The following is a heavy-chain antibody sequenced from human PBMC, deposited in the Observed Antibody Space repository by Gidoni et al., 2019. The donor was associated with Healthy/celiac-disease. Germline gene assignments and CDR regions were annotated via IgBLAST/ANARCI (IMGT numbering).Heavy chain of an antibody. CDR1: GFTFSSYG. CDR3: ARDVFSSGYDAFDI. J-gene: IGHJ3*02. Sequence: QVQLVESGGGVVQPGRSLRLSCAAAGFTFSSYGMHWGRQAPGKGVGWVAVIWYDGSNKYYADSVKGRFTISRDNSKNTLYLQMNSLRAEDTAVYYCARDVFSSGYDAFDIWGQGTMVTVSS. CDR2: IWYDGSNK. D-gene: IGHD3-22*01. V-gene: IGHV3-33*01.